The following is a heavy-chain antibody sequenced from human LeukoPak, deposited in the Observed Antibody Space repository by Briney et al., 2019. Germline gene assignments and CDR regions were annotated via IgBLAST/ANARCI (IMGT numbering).Heavy chain of an antibody. Sequence: GGSLRLSCAASGFTFSSYSMNWVRQAPGKGLECVSFISSSSSYIYYADSVKGRFTIFRDNAKNSLYLQMNSLRAEDTAVYYCARDLVVARNWFDPWGQGTLVTVSS. CDR2: ISSSSSYI. V-gene: IGHV3-21*01. CDR3: ARDLVVARNWFDP. D-gene: IGHD5-12*01. CDR1: GFTFSSYS. J-gene: IGHJ5*02.